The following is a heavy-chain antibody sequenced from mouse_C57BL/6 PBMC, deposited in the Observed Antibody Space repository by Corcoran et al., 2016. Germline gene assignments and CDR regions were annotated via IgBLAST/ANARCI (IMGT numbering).Heavy chain of an antibody. CDR2: INPNNGGT. D-gene: IGHD1-1*01. CDR3: ARRNYGSSYFDY. V-gene: IGHV1-18*01. CDR1: GYTFSDFN. Sequence: LQQDGPERVKPGASVEIPCKASGYTFSDFNVAWVEQSHRKSLEWIGDINPNNGGTIDNQKFKGKATLPVDKSSSTAYMELRSLTSEDTAVYYCARRNYGSSYFDYWGQGTTLTVSS. J-gene: IGHJ2*01.